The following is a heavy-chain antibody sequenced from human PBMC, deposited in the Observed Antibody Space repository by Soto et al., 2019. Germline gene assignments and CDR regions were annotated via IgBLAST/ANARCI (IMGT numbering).Heavy chain of an antibody. CDR2: FRGSGDDGTT. J-gene: IGHJ4*02. V-gene: IGHV3-23*01. Sequence: PGWSLRLSCASSVFTFISYSMSWVRQAPGKGLEWVSGFRGSGDDGTTYYADSVKGRFTISRDNSKNMLFLQMNSLRAEDTAIYYCAKKVNSGSGSQYFDYWGQGTLVTVSS. CDR1: VFTFISYS. CDR3: AKKVNSGSGSQYFDY. D-gene: IGHD3-10*01.